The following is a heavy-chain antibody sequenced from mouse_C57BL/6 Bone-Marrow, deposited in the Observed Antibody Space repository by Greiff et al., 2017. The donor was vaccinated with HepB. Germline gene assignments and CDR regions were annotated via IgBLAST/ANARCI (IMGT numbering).Heavy chain of an antibody. Sequence: DVQLQQSGADLVKPGASVKLSCIVSGFNINDTYMYWVKHRPEQGLEWIGKIDPANGNTKYDPKFQGKATITANTSSNTAYLQLSSLTSEDTAVYYCATSPSFAYWGQGTLVTVSA. CDR2: IDPANGNT. J-gene: IGHJ3*01. CDR1: GFNINDTY. V-gene: IGHV14-3*02. CDR3: ATSPSFAY.